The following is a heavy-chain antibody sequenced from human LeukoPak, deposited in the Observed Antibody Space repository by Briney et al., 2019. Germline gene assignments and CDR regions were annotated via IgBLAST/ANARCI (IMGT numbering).Heavy chain of an antibody. CDR3: ARVGYSSSWYGTPMFDP. D-gene: IGHD6-13*01. CDR2: IYTSGST. CDR1: GGSISSGSYY. V-gene: IGHV4-61*02. Sequence: PSQTLSLTCTVSGGSISSGSYYGSWIRQPDGKGLEWIGRIYTSGSTNYNPSLKSRVTISVDTSKNQFSLKLSSVTAADTAVYDCARVGYSSSWYGTPMFDPWGQGTLVTVSS. J-gene: IGHJ5*02.